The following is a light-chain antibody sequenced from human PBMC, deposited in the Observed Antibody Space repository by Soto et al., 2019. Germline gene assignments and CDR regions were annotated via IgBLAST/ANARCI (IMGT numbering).Light chain of an antibody. CDR2: GAS. Sequence: EIVLTQSPGTLSLSPGERATLSCRASQSLSSSYLAWYQQKPGQAPRLLIYGASSRATGIPDRFSGSGSGTDFTLTISGLEPEDIAVYYGQQYDSSPRTFGQGTKVEIK. V-gene: IGKV3-20*01. J-gene: IGKJ1*01. CDR3: QQYDSSPRT. CDR1: QSLSSSY.